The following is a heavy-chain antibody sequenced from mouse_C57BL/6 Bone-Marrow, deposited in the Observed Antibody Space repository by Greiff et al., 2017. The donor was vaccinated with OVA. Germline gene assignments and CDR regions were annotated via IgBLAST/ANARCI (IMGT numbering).Heavy chain of an antibody. CDR2: IYPGSGST. D-gene: IGHD1-1*01. J-gene: IGHJ2*01. CDR3: ARKVYYYGQGFDY. CDR1: GYTFTSYW. Sequence: QVQLQQPGAELVKPGASVKMSCKASGYTFTSYWITWVKQRPGQGLEWIGDIYPGSGSTNYNEKFKSKATLTVDTSSSTAYMQLSSLTSEDSAVYYCARKVYYYGQGFDYWGQGTTLTVSS. V-gene: IGHV1-55*01.